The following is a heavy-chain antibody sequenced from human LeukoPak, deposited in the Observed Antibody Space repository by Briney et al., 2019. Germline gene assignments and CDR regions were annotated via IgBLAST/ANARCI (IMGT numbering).Heavy chain of an antibody. V-gene: IGHV4-59*01. Sequence: SETLSLTCTVSGVSISSYYWSWIRQPPGKGLEWIGYIYYSGSTNYNPSLKSRVTISVDTSKNQFSLKLSSVTAADTAVYYCARDYGDQGWFDPWGQGTLVTVSS. CDR2: IYYSGST. D-gene: IGHD4-17*01. CDR3: ARDYGDQGWFDP. J-gene: IGHJ5*02. CDR1: GVSISSYY.